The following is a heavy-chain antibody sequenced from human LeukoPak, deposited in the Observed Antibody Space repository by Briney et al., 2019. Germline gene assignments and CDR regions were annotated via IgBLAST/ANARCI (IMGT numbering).Heavy chain of an antibody. V-gene: IGHV4-38-2*02. D-gene: IGHD3-10*01. Sequence: SVTLSLTCTVSGNSISSGYYWGWIRQPPGQGLEWIGIIYHTGTTYYNSSLKSRVTISVDTSKNQFSLKLNFVTAADTAVYYCARKGRGPYGSVNGYFDYWGQGTLVTVSA. J-gene: IGHJ4*02. CDR2: IYHTGTT. CDR3: ARKGRGPYGSVNGYFDY. CDR1: GNSISSGYY.